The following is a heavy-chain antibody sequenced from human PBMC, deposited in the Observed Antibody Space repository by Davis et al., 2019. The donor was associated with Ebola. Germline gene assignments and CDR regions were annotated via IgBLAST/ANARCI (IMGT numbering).Heavy chain of an antibody. V-gene: IGHV3-74*03. CDR3: TRVTGYDKPIEY. J-gene: IGHJ4*02. Sequence: PGGSLRLSCAASGFTFSKYWMHWVRQPPGKGLMWVSRINSDGSSSTREYADSVKGRFTISRDNDKNTLYLQMNSLRAEDTGIYYCTRVTGYDKPIEYWGQGTLVTVSS. D-gene: IGHD5-12*01. CDR1: GFTFSKYW. CDR2: INSDGSSS.